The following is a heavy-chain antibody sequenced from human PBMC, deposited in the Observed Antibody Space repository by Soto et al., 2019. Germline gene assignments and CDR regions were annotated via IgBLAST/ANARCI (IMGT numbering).Heavy chain of an antibody. J-gene: IGHJ6*02. CDR2: IYYSGST. CDR1: GGSISSGGYY. D-gene: IGHD1-26*01. Sequence: SETLSLTCTVSGGSISSGGYYWSWIRQHPGKGLEWIGYIYYSGSTYYNPSLKSRVTISVDTSKNQFSLKLSSVTAADTAVYYCVRSGSYYAQGYYYGMDVWGQGTTVTVSS. V-gene: IGHV4-31*03. CDR3: VRSGSYYAQGYYYGMDV.